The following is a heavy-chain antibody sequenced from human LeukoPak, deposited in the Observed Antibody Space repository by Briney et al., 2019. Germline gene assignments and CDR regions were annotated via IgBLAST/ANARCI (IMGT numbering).Heavy chain of an antibody. CDR2: IYYSGST. CDR1: GGSISSSSYY. V-gene: IGHV4-39*01. CDR3: ARSSYYYDSSGYPRPYYFDY. Sequence: PSETLSLTCTVSGGSISSSSYYWGWIRQPPGKGLEWIGSIYYSGSTYYNPSLKSRVTISVDTSKNQFSLKLSSVTAADTAVYYCARSSYYYDSSGYPRPYYFDYWGQGTLVTVPS. J-gene: IGHJ4*02. D-gene: IGHD3-22*01.